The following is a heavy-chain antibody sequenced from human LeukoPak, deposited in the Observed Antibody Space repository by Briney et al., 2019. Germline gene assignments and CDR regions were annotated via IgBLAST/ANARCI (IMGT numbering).Heavy chain of an antibody. V-gene: IGHV3-30*04. CDR1: GFTFSSYA. CDR3: AREFETMIVVGIPYFDY. D-gene: IGHD3-22*01. CDR2: ISYDGSNK. J-gene: IGHJ4*02. Sequence: GGSLRLSCAASGFTFSSYAMHWVRQAPGKGLEWVAVISYDGSNKYYADSVKGRFTISRDNSKNTLYLQMNSLRAEDTAVYYCAREFETMIVVGIPYFDYWGQGTLVTVSP.